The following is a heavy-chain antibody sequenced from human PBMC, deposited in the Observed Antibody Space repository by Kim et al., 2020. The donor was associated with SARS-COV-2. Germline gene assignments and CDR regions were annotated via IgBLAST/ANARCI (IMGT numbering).Heavy chain of an antibody. Sequence: LEWLALIYWNDDKRYSPSLKSRLTITKDTSKNQVVLTMTNMDPVDTATYYCAHSAYDSSGYYYSQIIDYWGQGTLVTVSS. D-gene: IGHD3-22*01. V-gene: IGHV2-5*01. J-gene: IGHJ4*02. CDR3: AHSAYDSSGYYYSQIIDY. CDR2: IYWNDDK.